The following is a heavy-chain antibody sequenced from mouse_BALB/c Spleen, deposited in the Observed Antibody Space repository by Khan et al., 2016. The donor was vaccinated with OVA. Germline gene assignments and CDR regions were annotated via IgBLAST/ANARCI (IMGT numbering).Heavy chain of an antibody. D-gene: IGHD1-1*01. CDR1: GFTFSSFG. CDR3: ESHYYGKNYFDY. Sequence: EVQLVESGGGLVQPGGSRKLSCAASGFTFSSFGMHWVRQAPEKGLEWVAYISSGSCTIYYADTVKGRFTISRDNPKNTLFLQMTSLRSEDTAMYYCESHYYGKNYFDYWGQGTTLTVSS. CDR2: ISSGSCTI. V-gene: IGHV5-17*02. J-gene: IGHJ2*01.